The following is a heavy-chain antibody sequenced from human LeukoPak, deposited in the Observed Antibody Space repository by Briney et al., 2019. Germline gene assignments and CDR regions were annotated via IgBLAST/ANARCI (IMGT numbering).Heavy chain of an antibody. CDR1: VGSISSGSYY. Sequence: KPSETLSLTCTVSVGSISSGSYYWSWIRQPAGKGLEWIGRIYTSGSTNYNPSLKSRVTISVDTSKNQFSLKLSSVTAADTAVYYCASSGYWGQGTLVTVSS. V-gene: IGHV4-61*02. CDR3: ASSGY. CDR2: IYTSGST. J-gene: IGHJ4*02. D-gene: IGHD3-10*01.